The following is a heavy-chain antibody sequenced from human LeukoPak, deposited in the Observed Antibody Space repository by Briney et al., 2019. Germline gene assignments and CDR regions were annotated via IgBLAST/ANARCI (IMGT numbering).Heavy chain of an antibody. D-gene: IGHD2-15*01. CDR2: IYTSGST. J-gene: IGHJ4*02. CDR3: ARDRCSGGSCYLDY. V-gene: IGHV4-4*07. CDR1: GGSISSYY. Sequence: SETLSLTCPVSGGSISSYYWSWIRQPAGKGLEWIGRIYTSGSTNYTPSLKSRVTMSVDTSKNQFSLKLSSVTAADTAVYYCARDRCSGGSCYLDYWGQGTLVTVSS.